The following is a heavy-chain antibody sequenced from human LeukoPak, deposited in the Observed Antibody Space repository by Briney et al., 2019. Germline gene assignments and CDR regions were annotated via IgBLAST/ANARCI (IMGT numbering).Heavy chain of an antibody. V-gene: IGHV4-59*01. CDR1: GGSMSRYY. CDR3: ARSSTGSYFDY. Sequence: SETLSLICTVSGGSMSRYYWSWIRQPPGKGLEWIGYMYYSGSTKYNPSLKSRVTISVDTSKNQFSLKLSSVTAADTAVYYCARSSTGSYFDYWGQGTLANVSS. J-gene: IGHJ4*02. D-gene: IGHD3-3*02. CDR2: MYYSGST.